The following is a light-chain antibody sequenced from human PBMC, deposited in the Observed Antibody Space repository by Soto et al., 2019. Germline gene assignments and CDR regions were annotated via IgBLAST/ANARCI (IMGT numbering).Light chain of an antibody. CDR1: QSVNSNF. V-gene: IGKV3-20*01. Sequence: EIVLTQSPGTLSLSPGDRATLSCRASQSVNSNFLAWYQQKPGQAPRLLIYGASSRATGIPDTFSGGGSGTDFTLTISRLEPGDFAVYYCQQYGTSPWTFGQGTKVEIK. CDR3: QQYGTSPWT. CDR2: GAS. J-gene: IGKJ1*01.